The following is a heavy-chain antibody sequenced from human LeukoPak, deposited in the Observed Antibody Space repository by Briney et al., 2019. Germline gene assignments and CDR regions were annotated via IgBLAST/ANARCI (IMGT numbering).Heavy chain of an antibody. D-gene: IGHD6-6*01. J-gene: IGHJ4*02. CDR1: GGSISSYY. CDR2: IYYSGST. V-gene: IGHV4-59*01. Sequence: PSETLSLTCTVSGGSISSYYWSWIRQPPGKGLEWIGYIYYSGSTNYNPSLKSRVTISVDTSKNQFSLKLSSVTAADTAVYYCARGLEYSSPDIYYFDYWGQGTLVTVSS. CDR3: ARGLEYSSPDIYYFDY.